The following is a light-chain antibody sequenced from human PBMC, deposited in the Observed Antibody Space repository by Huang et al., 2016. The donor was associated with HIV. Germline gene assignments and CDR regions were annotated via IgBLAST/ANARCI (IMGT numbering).Light chain of an antibody. Sequence: IVLTQSPATLSLSPGERATLSCRANQSIGNYLAWYQQKPGQPPRLLIYDASKSATDIPTRFNGTASGTDFTLTISNLEPEDSAVYYCQECDTWPRLTLGGGTKVEIK. V-gene: IGKV3-11*01. CDR2: DAS. CDR3: QECDTWPRLT. CDR1: QSIGNY. J-gene: IGKJ4*01.